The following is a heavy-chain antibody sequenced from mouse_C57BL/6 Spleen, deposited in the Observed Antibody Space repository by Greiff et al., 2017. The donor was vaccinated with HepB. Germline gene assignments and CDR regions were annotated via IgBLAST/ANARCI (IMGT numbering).Heavy chain of an antibody. V-gene: IGHV1-4*01. Sequence: VQLQQSGAELARPGASVKMSCKASGYTFTSYTMHWVKQRPGQGLEWIGYINPSSGYTKYNQKFKDKATLTADKSSSTAYMQLSSLTSEDSAVYCCARGGIYYDYEDYAMDYWGQGTSVTVSS. CDR2: INPSSGYT. D-gene: IGHD2-4*01. CDR1: GYTFTSYT. J-gene: IGHJ4*01. CDR3: ARGGIYYDYEDYAMDY.